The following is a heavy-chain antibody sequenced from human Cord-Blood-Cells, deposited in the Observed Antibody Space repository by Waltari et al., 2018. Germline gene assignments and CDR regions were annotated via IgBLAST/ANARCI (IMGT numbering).Heavy chain of an antibody. D-gene: IGHD6-13*01. J-gene: IGHJ4*02. Sequence: QVQLVQSGAEVKKPWSSVKVSCKDSGRTFSSYPLSWVRQAAGHGLEWMGGIIPIFGTANYAQKFQGRVTITADESTSTAYMELSSLRSEDTAVYYCAGDEGIAAAGTMYYFDYWGQGTLVTVSS. CDR1: GRTFSSYP. V-gene: IGHV1-69*01. CDR3: AGDEGIAAAGTMYYFDY. CDR2: IIPIFGTA.